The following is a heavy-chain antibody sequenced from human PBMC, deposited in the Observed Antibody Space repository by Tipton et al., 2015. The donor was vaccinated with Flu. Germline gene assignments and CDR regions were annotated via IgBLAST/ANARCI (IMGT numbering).Heavy chain of an antibody. CDR3: ARSLWSGFVDF. CDR2: IYYSGVT. V-gene: IGHV4-31*03. J-gene: IGHJ4*02. CDR1: GGSISSGGYY. D-gene: IGHD3/OR15-3a*01. Sequence: TLSLTCTVSGGSISSGGYYWSWIRQHPGKGLEWIGYIYYSGVTYYNPSLKSRLSISVDTSKNQFSLDLSSVTAADTAVYYCARSLWSGFVDFWGQGTLVTVSS.